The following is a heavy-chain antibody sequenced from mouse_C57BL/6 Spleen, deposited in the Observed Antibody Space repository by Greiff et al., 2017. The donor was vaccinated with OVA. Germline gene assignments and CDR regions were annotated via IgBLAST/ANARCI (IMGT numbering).Heavy chain of an antibody. J-gene: IGHJ4*01. CDR1: GYSITSGYY. CDR3: ARNLYYDYDGYAMDY. Sequence: EVKLQESGPGLVKPSQSLSLTCSVTGYSITSGYYWNWIRQFPGNKLEWMGYISYDGSNNYNPSLKNRISITRDTSKNQFFLKLNSVTTEDTATYYCARNLYYDYDGYAMDYWGQGTSVTVSS. V-gene: IGHV3-6*01. D-gene: IGHD2-4*01. CDR2: ISYDGSN.